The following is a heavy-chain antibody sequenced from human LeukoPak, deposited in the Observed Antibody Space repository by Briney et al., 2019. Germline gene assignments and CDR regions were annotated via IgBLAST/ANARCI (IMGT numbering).Heavy chain of an antibody. CDR3: ARDLGGLRYFDWFRGAYYYYMDV. CDR1: GGSISSYY. D-gene: IGHD3-9*01. V-gene: IGHV4-59*01. CDR2: IYYSGSP. J-gene: IGHJ6*03. Sequence: PSETLSLTCTVSGGSISSYYWSWIRQPPGKGLEWIGYIYYSGSPNYNPSLKSRVTISVDTSKNQFSLKLSSVTAADTAVYYCARDLGGLRYFDWFRGAYYYYMDVWGKGTTVTVSS.